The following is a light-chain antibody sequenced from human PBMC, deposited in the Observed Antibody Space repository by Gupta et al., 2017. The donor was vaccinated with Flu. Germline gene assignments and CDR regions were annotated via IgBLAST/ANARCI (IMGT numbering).Light chain of an antibody. Sequence: DMQMAPSPSSLSASVGDRVIITCRASQNINNWVAWYQQKPGKAPKVLIYAASSLQSGVPSRFSGSGSRTDFTLTISGLQPDDFATYYCQQANRLPLTFGGGTKVEIK. CDR3: QQANRLPLT. V-gene: IGKV1-12*01. CDR1: QNINNW. J-gene: IGKJ4*01. CDR2: AAS.